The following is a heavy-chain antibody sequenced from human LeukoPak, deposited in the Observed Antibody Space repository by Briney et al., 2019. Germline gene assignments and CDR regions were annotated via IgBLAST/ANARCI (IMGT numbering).Heavy chain of an antibody. Sequence: RGGSLRLSCAASGFTFSSYAMHWVRQAPGKGLEWVAVISYDGSNKYYADSVKGRFTISRDNSKNTIYLQMNSLRAEDTALYYCAKAAAAPGFDFWGQGTLVTVSS. CDR2: ISYDGSNK. CDR3: AKAAAAPGFDF. CDR1: GFTFSSYA. V-gene: IGHV3-30-3*01. J-gene: IGHJ4*02. D-gene: IGHD6-13*01.